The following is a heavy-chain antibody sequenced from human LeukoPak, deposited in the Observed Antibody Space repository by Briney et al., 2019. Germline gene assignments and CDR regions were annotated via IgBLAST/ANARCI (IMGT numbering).Heavy chain of an antibody. CDR2: ISYDGSNK. CDR1: GFTFSSYG. CDR3: GGVRGQIDP. D-gene: IGHD3-10*01. V-gene: IGHV3-30*03. J-gene: IGHJ5*02. Sequence: GGSLRLSCAASGFTFSSYGMHWVRQAPGKGLEWVAVISYDGSNKYYADSVKGRFTISRDNSKNTLYLQMYSLRAEDTAVYYCGGVRGQIDPWGQGTLVTVSS.